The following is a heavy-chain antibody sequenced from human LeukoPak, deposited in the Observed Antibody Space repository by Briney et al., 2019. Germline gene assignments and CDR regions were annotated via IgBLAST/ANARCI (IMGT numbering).Heavy chain of an antibody. CDR3: ARQWLVEENWFDP. Sequence: GESLKISCKGSGYSFTSYWIGWVRQMPGKGLEWMGIIHPGDSDTGYSPSFQGQVTISADKSISTAYLQWSSLKASDTAMYYCARQWLVEENWFDPWGQGTLVTVSS. CDR2: IHPGDSDT. J-gene: IGHJ5*02. CDR1: GYSFTSYW. D-gene: IGHD6-19*01. V-gene: IGHV5-51*01.